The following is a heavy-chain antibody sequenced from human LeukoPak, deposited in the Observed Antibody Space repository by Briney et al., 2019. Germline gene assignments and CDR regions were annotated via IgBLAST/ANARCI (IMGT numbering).Heavy chain of an antibody. Sequence: PSETLSLTCTVSGVSISSSSYYWGWIRQPPGKGLEWIGSLYYSGSTYYNPFLKSRVIISVDTSKNQFSLKLSSVTAADTAMYYCARLAYCSGGSCYSYYFDYWGQGTLVTVSS. D-gene: IGHD2-15*01. CDR2: LYYSGST. CDR3: ARLAYCSGGSCYSYYFDY. CDR1: GVSISSSSYY. V-gene: IGHV4-39*01. J-gene: IGHJ4*02.